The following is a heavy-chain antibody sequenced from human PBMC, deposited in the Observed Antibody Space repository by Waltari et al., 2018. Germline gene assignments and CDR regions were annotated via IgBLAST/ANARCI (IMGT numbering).Heavy chain of an antibody. CDR2: IYYSGST. CDR3: SGEYYYDSSGYYGIDY. V-gene: IGHV4-39*01. Sequence: GKGREWIGSIYYSGSTYYNPSLKSRVTISVDTSKNQFSLKLSSVTAADTAVYYCSGEYYYDSSGYYGIDYWGQGTLVTVSS. D-gene: IGHD3-22*01. J-gene: IGHJ4*02.